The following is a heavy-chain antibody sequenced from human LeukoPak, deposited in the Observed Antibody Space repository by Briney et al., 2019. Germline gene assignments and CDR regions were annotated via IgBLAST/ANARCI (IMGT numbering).Heavy chain of an antibody. CDR1: GFIFSNYG. J-gene: IGHJ2*01. Sequence: GGSLRPSCAASGFIFSNYGLTWVRQTPAMGLEWVSAISGTGSNREYADSVKGRFTISRDNSKNMLYLQMNSLRAEDTATYYCAKGRGVGNTGYLDVWGRGTPLTVSS. CDR2: ISGTGSNR. CDR3: AKGRGVGNTGYLDV. V-gene: IGHV3-23*01. D-gene: IGHD3-10*01.